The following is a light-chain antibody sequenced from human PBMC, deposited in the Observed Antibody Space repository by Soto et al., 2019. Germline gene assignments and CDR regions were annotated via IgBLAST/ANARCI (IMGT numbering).Light chain of an antibody. J-gene: IGKJ3*01. V-gene: IGKV2-28*01. CDR3: MQGLSGFS. Sequence: DIVMTQSPLSLPVTPGDPASISCRSSQSLLHSNGYNYLEWYVQKPGQSPQLLIYLGSDRASGVPDRFRGSGSGTDFTLKISRVEAEEVGVDYCMQGLSGFSFGPGTKVDIK. CDR2: LGS. CDR1: QSLLHSNGYNY.